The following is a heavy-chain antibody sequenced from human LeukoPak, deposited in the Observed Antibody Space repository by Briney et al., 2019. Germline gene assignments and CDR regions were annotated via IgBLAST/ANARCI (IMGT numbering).Heavy chain of an antibody. Sequence: GGSLRLSCAASGFTFSSYAMHWVRQAPGKGLGWGAVISYDGSNKYYADSVKGRFTISGDTSKNTLYLQMNSLRAEDTAVYYCAGEGIAVAAHAFDIWGQGTMVTVSS. D-gene: IGHD6-19*01. CDR1: GFTFSSYA. V-gene: IGHV3-30*04. CDR2: ISYDGSNK. CDR3: AGEGIAVAAHAFDI. J-gene: IGHJ3*02.